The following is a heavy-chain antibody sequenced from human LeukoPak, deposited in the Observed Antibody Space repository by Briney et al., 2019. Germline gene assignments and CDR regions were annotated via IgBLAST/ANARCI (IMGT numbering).Heavy chain of an antibody. Sequence: PGGSLRLSCAASGFTFSSYSMNWVRQAPGKGLEWVSYISSSSSYIYYADSVKGRFTISRDNAKNSLYLQMNSLRAEDTAVYYCARLKMATISFDYWGQGTLVTVSS. CDR3: ARLKMATISFDY. V-gene: IGHV3-21*01. J-gene: IGHJ4*02. CDR2: ISSSSSYI. CDR1: GFTFSSYS. D-gene: IGHD5-24*01.